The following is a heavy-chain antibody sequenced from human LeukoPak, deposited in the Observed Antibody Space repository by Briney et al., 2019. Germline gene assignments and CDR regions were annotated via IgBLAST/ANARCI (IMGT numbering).Heavy chain of an antibody. V-gene: IGHV1-69*01. CDR2: IIPIFGTA. Sequence: SVKVSCKASGGTFSSYAISWVRQAPGQGLEWMGEIIPIFGTANYAQKFQGRVTITADESTSTAYMELSSLRSEDTAVYYCARGWVYCSSTSCYREGMYYYYYMDVWGKGTTVTVSS. CDR3: ARGWVYCSSTSCYREGMYYYYYMDV. CDR1: GGTFSSYA. D-gene: IGHD2-2*02. J-gene: IGHJ6*03.